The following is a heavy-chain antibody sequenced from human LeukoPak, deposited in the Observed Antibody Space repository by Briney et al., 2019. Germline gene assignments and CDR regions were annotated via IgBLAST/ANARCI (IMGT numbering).Heavy chain of an antibody. CDR2: IYTSGST. Sequence: SETLSLTCTVSGGSISSGSYYWSWIRQPAGKGLEWIGRIYTSGSTNYNPSLKSRVTISVDTSKNQFSLKLSSVTAADTAVYYCARHFTLSYSFDIWGQGTMVTVSS. CDR1: GGSISSGSYY. CDR3: ARHFTLSYSFDI. V-gene: IGHV4-61*02. J-gene: IGHJ3*02. D-gene: IGHD3-16*01.